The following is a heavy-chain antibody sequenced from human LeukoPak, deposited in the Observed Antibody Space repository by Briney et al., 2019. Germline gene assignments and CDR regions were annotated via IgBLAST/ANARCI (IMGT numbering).Heavy chain of an antibody. CDR1: GFTFSSYA. CDR2: ISGSGGST. J-gene: IGHJ4*02. D-gene: IGHD3-16*02. V-gene: IGHV3-23*01. Sequence: GGSLRLSCAASGFTFSSYAMSWVRQAPGKGLEWVSAISGSGGSTYYADSVKGRFTISRDNSKDTIYLQMNSLRVEDTAVYYCAKALGELSFIIDYWGQGTLVTVSS. CDR3: AKALGELSFIIDY.